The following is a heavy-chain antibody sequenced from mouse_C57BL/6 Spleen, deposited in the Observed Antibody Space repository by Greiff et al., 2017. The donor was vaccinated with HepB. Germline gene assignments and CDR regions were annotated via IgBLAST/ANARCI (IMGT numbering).Heavy chain of an antibody. J-gene: IGHJ3*01. CDR3: ARPYSNYPLIAY. V-gene: IGHV1-59*01. CDR2: IDPSDSYT. D-gene: IGHD2-5*01. CDR1: GYTFTSYW. Sequence: QVQLQQPGAELVRPGTSVKLSCKASGYTFTSYWMHWVKQRPGQGLEWIGVIDPSDSYTNYNQKFKGKATLTVDTSSSTAYMQLSSLTSEDSAVYYCARPYSNYPLIAYWGQGTLVTVSA.